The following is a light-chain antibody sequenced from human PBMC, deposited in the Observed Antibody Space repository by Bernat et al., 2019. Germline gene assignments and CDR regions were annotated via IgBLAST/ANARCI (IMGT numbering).Light chain of an antibody. Sequence: EIVMTQSPAILSVSPGERATLSCRAGQSVGSNLAWYQQKPGQAPRLLIYGVSIRATGIPARFSGSGSGTEFTLTISSLQSEDFAVYFCQQYHNFLTFGGGNKVEIK. CDR1: QSVGSN. V-gene: IGKV3-15*01. CDR3: QQYHNFLT. CDR2: GVS. J-gene: IGKJ4*01.